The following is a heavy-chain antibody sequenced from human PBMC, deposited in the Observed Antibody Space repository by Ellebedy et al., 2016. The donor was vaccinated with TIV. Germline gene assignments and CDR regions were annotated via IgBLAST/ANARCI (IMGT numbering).Heavy chain of an antibody. CDR1: GLTFSSHA. J-gene: IGHJ3*01. D-gene: IGHD4-23*01. Sequence: GESLKISCAASGLTFSSHAMSWVRPAPGKGLEWVSSITESGGNTYYADSVKGRFTISRDNSKATLYLQMNSLRAEDTAIYYCARDPVGVGPAFDVWGQGTMVTVSS. CDR3: ARDPVGVGPAFDV. CDR2: ITESGGNT. V-gene: IGHV3-23*01.